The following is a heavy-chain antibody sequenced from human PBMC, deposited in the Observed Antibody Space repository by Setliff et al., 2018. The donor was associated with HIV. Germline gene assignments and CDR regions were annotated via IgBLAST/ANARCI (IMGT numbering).Heavy chain of an antibody. Sequence: SETLSLTCTVSGVSISGYYWSWIRQPPGKGLEWIGYIYTSGSTSYNPSLKSRVTISVDTSKNQFSLKLSSVTAADTAVYYCARDYSGWYYFDCWGQGTLVTVSS. CDR2: IYTSGST. CDR3: ARDYSGWYYFDC. D-gene: IGHD6-19*01. CDR1: GVSISGYY. V-gene: IGHV4-4*08. J-gene: IGHJ4*02.